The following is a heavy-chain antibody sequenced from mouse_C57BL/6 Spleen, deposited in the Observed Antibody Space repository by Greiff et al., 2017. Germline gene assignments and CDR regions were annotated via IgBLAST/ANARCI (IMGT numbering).Heavy chain of an antibody. CDR1: GYTFTSYW. J-gene: IGHJ2*01. Sequence: LVESGAELVKPGASVKLSCTASGYTFTSYWMHWVKQRPGQGIEWIGMIHPHSGSTNYNEKFKSKATLTVDKSSSTAYMQLSSLTSVYSAVYYFARSPYYYGSSYRYYFDYWGQGTTLTVSS. D-gene: IGHD1-1*01. CDR2: IHPHSGST. V-gene: IGHV1-64*01. CDR3: ARSPYYYGSSYRYYFDY.